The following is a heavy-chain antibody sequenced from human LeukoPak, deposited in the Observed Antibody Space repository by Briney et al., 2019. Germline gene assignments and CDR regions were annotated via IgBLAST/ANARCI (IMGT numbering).Heavy chain of an antibody. V-gene: IGHV3-74*01. D-gene: IGHD1-26*01. CDR1: GFTFSSYW. CDR3: ARGYSGSYYN. CDR2: INNDGSGT. Sequence: GGSLRLSCAASGFTFSSYWMHWVRQAPGKGLVWVSRINNDGSGTTYADSVKSRFTISRDNAKNTLYLQMNSLRAEDTAVYYCARGYSGSYYNWGQGTLVTVSS. J-gene: IGHJ4*02.